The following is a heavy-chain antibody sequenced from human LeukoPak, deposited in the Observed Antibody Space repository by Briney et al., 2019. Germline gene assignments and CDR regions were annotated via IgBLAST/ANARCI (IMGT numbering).Heavy chain of an antibody. CDR1: GGSLSPYY. J-gene: IGHJ4*02. D-gene: IGHD4-17*01. Sequence: SETLSLTCTVSGGSLSPYYWSWLRQPPGKGLEYIGYISYTGSNNSNPSLKSRLTISVDPSKNQFSLKLRSVTAADTALYFCARIHDYGDYAFDRWGQGTLVTVSS. CDR2: ISYTGSN. V-gene: IGHV4-59*08. CDR3: ARIHDYGDYAFDR.